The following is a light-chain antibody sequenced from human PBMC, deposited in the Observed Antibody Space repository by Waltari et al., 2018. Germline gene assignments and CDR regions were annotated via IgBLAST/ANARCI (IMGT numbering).Light chain of an antibody. CDR1: QSVSTN. J-gene: IGKJ2*01. Sequence: ETVMTQSPGTLSVSLGEGATLSCRASQSVSTNVAWYQQKPGQAPRILIYAASTRATGIPARFSGSGSGTEFTISISSMQSEDFAVYYCQPYNSWPPVYTFGQGTKLEIK. V-gene: IGKV3-15*01. CDR2: AAS. CDR3: QPYNSWPPVYT.